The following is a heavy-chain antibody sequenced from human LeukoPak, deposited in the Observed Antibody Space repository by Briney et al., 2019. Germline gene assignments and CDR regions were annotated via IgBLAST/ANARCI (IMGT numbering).Heavy chain of an antibody. CDR1: GSSLTELS. V-gene: IGHV1-24*01. CDR3: AAGRPYSLLDY. D-gene: IGHD5-18*01. J-gene: IGHJ4*02. Sequence: GASVKVSCTVSGSSLTELSLYWVRQAPGKGLEWMGGFDVIDAKTFYAQKFQGRVTMTEDSSTDTAYMELSSLRSDDTAFYYCAAGRPYSLLDYWGQGTLLIVSS. CDR2: FDVIDAKT.